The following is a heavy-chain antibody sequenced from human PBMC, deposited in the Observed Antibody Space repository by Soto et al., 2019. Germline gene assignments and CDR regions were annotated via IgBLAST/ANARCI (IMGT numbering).Heavy chain of an antibody. CDR3: AAEPPDCYYGMDV. V-gene: IGHV1-58*01. J-gene: IGHJ6*02. CDR2: IVVGSGST. Sequence: SVKVSCKASGFTFTSSTLQWVRQPRGQRLEWIGWIVVGSGSTNYAQNFQDRVTITRDVSTGTVYMELSSLRSEDTAVYYCAAEPPDCYYGMDVWGQGTMVTVSS. CDR1: GFTFTSST.